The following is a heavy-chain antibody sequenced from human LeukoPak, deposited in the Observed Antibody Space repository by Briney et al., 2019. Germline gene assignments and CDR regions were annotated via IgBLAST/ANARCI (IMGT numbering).Heavy chain of an antibody. V-gene: IGHV4-34*01. D-gene: IGHD5-18*01. CDR1: GGSFSGYY. CDR2: INHSGST. J-gene: IGHJ4*02. Sequence: SETLSLTCAVCGGSFSGYYWSWIRQPPGKGLEWIGEINHSGSTNYNPSLKSRVTISVDTSKNQFSLKLSSVTAADTAVYYCARGGHVDTAMVYYFDYWGQGTLVTVSS. CDR3: ARGGHVDTAMVYYFDY.